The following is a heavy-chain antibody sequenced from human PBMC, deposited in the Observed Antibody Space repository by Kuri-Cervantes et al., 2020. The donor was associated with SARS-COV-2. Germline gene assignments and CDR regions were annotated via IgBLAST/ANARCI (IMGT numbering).Heavy chain of an antibody. CDR3: ARDRSRAYYYDSSGFGA. D-gene: IGHD3-22*01. CDR2: ISYDGSNK. V-gene: IGHV3-30*03. J-gene: IGHJ5*02. Sequence: GESLKISCAASGFTFSSYGMHWVRQAPGKGLEWVAVISYDGSNKYYADSVKGRFTISRDNSKNTLYLQMNSLRAEDTAVYYCARDRSRAYYYDSSGFGAWGQGTLVTVSS. CDR1: GFTFSSYG.